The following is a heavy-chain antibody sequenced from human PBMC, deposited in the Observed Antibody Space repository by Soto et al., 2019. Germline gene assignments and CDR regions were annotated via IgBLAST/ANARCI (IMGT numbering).Heavy chain of an antibody. CDR2: IYHSGST. V-gene: IGHV4-30-2*01. CDR1: GGSISSGGYS. J-gene: IGHJ5*02. Sequence: TSETLSLTCAVSGGSISSGGYSWSWIRQPPGKGLEWIGYIYHSGSTYYNPSLKSRVTISVDRSKNQFSLKLSSVTAADTAVYYCARGMVIGPMGRFDPWGQGTLVTVSS. D-gene: IGHD3-22*01. CDR3: ARGMVIGPMGRFDP.